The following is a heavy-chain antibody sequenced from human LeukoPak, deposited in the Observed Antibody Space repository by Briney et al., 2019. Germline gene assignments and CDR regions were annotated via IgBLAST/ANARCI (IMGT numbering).Heavy chain of an antibody. CDR2: ISWDGGST. D-gene: IGHD2-8*02. CDR1: GFTFDDYA. V-gene: IGHV3-43D*03. Sequence: QPGGSLRLSCAASGFTFDDYAMHWVRQAPGKGLEWVSLISWDGGSTYYADSVKGRFTISRDNSKNSLYLQMNSLRAEDTALYYCAKDRTGGAVGNYFDYWGQGTLVTVSS. J-gene: IGHJ4*02. CDR3: AKDRTGGAVGNYFDY.